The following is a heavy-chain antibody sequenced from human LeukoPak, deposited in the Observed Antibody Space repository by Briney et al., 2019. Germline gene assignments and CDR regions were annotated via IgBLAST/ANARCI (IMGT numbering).Heavy chain of an antibody. CDR3: AGTRRYCSGGSCYNWFDP. V-gene: IGHV4-61*02. D-gene: IGHD2-15*01. CDR1: GGSISSDVYY. J-gene: IGHJ5*02. CDR2: IYASGST. Sequence: SQTLSLTCSVSGGSISSDVYYWSWIRQPAGKGLEWIGRIYASGSTTYNSSLKSRVTISIDTAKNQFSLKLTSVTAADTAVYYCAGTRRYCSGGSCYNWFDPWGQGTLVTVSS.